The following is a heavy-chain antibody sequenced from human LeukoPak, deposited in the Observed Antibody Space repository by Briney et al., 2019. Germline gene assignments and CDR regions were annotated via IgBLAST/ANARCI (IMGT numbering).Heavy chain of an antibody. CDR3: ARDKGTSYLSSFDY. CDR2: IYSGDRT. CDR1: GFTVSSNY. Sequence: GGSLRLSCAASGFTVSSNYMSWVRQAPGQGLGWVSIIYSGDRTYYGNSVKGRFTISRDNSRNTLYLQMNSLRAADTAVYYCARDKGTSYLSSFDYWGQGTLVTVSS. D-gene: IGHD6-6*01. J-gene: IGHJ4*02. V-gene: IGHV3-66*01.